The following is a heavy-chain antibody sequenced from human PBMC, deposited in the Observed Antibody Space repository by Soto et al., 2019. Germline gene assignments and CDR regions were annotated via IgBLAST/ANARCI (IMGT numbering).Heavy chain of an antibody. V-gene: IGHV3-72*01. J-gene: IGHJ6*02. D-gene: IGHD3-3*01. Sequence: ESGGGLVQPGGSLRLSCAASGFTFSDHYMDWVRQAPGKGLEWVGRTRNKANSYTTEYAASVKGRFTISRDDSKNSLYLQMNSLKTEDTAVYYCAREVGLRFLEWSYYYYYGMDVWGQGTTVTVSS. CDR2: TRNKANSYTT. CDR3: AREVGLRFLEWSYYYYYGMDV. CDR1: GFTFSDHY.